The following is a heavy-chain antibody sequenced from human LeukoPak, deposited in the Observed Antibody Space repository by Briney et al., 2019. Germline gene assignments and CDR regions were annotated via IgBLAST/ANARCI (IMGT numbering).Heavy chain of an antibody. CDR2: IRGSGGGT. CDR3: AGDASYYGSGNYF. D-gene: IGHD3-10*01. V-gene: IGHV3-23*01. J-gene: IGHJ4*02. Sequence: GGSLRLSCGVSGFXFSSYAISWVRQAPGKGLEWVAAIRGSGGGTDYADSVKGRFTISRDNSKNTLYLQTNSLRAEDTAVYYCAGDASYYGSGNYFWGQGTLVTVSS. CDR1: GFXFSSYA.